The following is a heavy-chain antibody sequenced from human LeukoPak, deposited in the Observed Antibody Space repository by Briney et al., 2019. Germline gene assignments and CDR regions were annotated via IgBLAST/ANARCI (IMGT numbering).Heavy chain of an antibody. CDR2: MNPNSGGT. CDR1: GYTFTSYD. D-gene: IGHD3-10*01. CDR3: ARYNMVRGVIEYYMDV. Sequence: GASVKVSCKASGYTFTSYDINWVRQATGQGLEWMGWMNPNSGGTNYAQKFQGRVTMTRDTSISTAYMELSRLRSDDTAVYYCARYNMVRGVIEYYMDVWGKGTTVTVSS. J-gene: IGHJ6*03. V-gene: IGHV1-2*02.